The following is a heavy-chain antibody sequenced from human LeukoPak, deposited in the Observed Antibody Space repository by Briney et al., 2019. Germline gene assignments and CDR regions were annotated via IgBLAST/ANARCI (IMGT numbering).Heavy chain of an antibody. CDR3: ARDRGYCGGDCYSGYYYYYGMDV. CDR2: INHSGIT. Sequence: PSETLSLTCAVYGGSFSGYYWSWIRQPPGKGLEWIGEINHSGITNYNPSLKSRVTISVDTSKNQFSLKLSSVTAADTAVYYCARDRGYCGGDCYSGYYYYYGMDVWGQGTTVTVSS. D-gene: IGHD2-21*02. CDR1: GGSFSGYY. V-gene: IGHV4-34*01. J-gene: IGHJ6*02.